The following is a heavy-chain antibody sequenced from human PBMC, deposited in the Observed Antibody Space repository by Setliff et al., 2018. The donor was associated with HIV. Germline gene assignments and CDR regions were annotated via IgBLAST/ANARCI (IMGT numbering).Heavy chain of an antibody. CDR3: ASAGDPGSPPLDY. CDR2: INPDNSLT. V-gene: IGHV1-2*06. Sequence: GASVKVSCKASGYTFTTYPMHWVRQAPGQGLEWMGRINPDNSLTTYAEYFEGRVTLTRDTSTNTAYMELRRLRSDDTAIYFCASAGDPGSPPLDYWGQGTLVTVSS. CDR1: GYTFTTYP. J-gene: IGHJ4*02. D-gene: IGHD1-26*01.